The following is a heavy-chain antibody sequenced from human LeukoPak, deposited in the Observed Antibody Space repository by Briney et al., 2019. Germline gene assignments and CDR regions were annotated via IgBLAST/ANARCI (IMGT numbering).Heavy chain of an antibody. D-gene: IGHD3-3*01. CDR1: EFTFRDYY. J-gene: IGHJ6*03. CDR3: ARGGGSSIFGVVIIGYYMDV. Sequence: PGGSLRLSCAASEFTFRDYYMSWVRQAPGKGLEWVSVIYSGGSTYYADSVKGRFTISRDNSKNTLYLQMNSLRAEDTAVYYCARGGGSSIFGVVIIGYYMDVWGKGTTVTVSS. V-gene: IGHV3-53*01. CDR2: IYSGGST.